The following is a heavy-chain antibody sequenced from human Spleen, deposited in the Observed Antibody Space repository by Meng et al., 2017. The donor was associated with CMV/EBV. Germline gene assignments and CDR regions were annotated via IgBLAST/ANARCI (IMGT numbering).Heavy chain of an antibody. J-gene: IGHJ4*02. CDR3: ARCHYDFWNDYEEMDYFDF. CDR2: ISPYNGKR. Sequence: ASVKVSCKASGYTFMNYGITWVRQAPGQGLEWMGWISPYNGKRKFAQNFQGRVTLTTDTPSRTANMELRSLSSDDTAVYYCARCHYDFWNDYEEMDYFDFWGQGTLVTVSS. D-gene: IGHD3/OR15-3a*01. V-gene: IGHV1-18*01. CDR1: GYTFMNYG.